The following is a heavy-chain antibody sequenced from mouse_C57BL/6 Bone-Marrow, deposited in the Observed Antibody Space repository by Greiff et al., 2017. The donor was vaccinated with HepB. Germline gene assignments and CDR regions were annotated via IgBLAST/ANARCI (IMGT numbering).Heavy chain of an antibody. D-gene: IGHD2-2*01. Sequence: EVMLVESGGGLVKPGGSLKLSCAASGFTFSSYTMSWVRQTPEKRLEWVATISGGGGNTYYPDSVKGRFTISRDNAKNTLYLQMSSRRSEDTALYYCARHYGYDPLAMDYWGQGTSVTVSS. V-gene: IGHV5-9*01. J-gene: IGHJ4*01. CDR1: GFTFSSYT. CDR2: ISGGGGNT. CDR3: ARHYGYDPLAMDY.